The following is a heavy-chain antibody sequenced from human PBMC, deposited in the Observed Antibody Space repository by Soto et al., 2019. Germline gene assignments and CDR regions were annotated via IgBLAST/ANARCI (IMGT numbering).Heavy chain of an antibody. CDR1: GGSFSGYY. CDR3: ATEIERVADKLNYYYYYYMNL. Sequence: PSETLSLTCAVYGGSFSGYYWSWIRHPPGKGLEWIGEINHSGSTNYNPSLKSRVTISVDTSKNQFSLKLSSVTAADTAVYYCATEIERVADKLNYYYYYYMNLWGKGTTVTVS. V-gene: IGHV4-34*01. D-gene: IGHD2-15*01. J-gene: IGHJ6*03. CDR2: INHSGST.